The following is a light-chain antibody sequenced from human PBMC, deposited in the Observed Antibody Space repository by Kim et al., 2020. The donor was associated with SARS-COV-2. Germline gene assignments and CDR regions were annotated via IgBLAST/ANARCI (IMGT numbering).Light chain of an antibody. J-gene: IGKJ4*01. CDR3: QQAFDYPLT. CDR1: RTINDY. CDR2: TAV. V-gene: IGKV1-39*01. Sequence: PSVGDTITITCRASRTINDYLNWYHQRPGKVPKLIIFTAVNLQDGVPSRFSGSGFGTDFTLTIDGLQPEDFGTYYCQQAFDYPLTFGGGTKVDIK.